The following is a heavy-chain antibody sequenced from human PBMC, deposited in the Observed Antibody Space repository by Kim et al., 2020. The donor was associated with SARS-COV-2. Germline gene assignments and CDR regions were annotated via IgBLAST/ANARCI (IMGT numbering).Heavy chain of an antibody. V-gene: IGHV3-48*03. CDR1: GFTFSSYE. J-gene: IGHJ4*02. Sequence: GGSLRLSCAASGFTFSSYEMNWVRQAPGKGLEWVSYISSSGSTIYYADSVKGRFTISRDNAKNSLYLQMNSLRAEDTAVYYCARDKRSIVVGTLDYWGQGTLVTVSS. CDR2: ISSSGSTI. CDR3: ARDKRSIVVGTLDY. D-gene: IGHD3-22*01.